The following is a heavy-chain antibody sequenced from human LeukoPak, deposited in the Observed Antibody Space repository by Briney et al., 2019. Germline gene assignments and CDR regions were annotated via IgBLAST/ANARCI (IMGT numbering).Heavy chain of an antibody. D-gene: IGHD6-19*01. V-gene: IGHV3-23*01. CDR2: ISTSGGST. CDR1: GFTFSSFA. J-gene: IGHJ4*02. Sequence: GGSLRLSCAASGFTFSSFAMSWVRQAPGKGLEWVSAISTSGGSTNYADSVKGRFTISRDNSKNTLYLQMNSLRAEDTAVYYCAKDSYTEWLPNYWGQGTLVTVSS. CDR3: AKDSYTEWLPNY.